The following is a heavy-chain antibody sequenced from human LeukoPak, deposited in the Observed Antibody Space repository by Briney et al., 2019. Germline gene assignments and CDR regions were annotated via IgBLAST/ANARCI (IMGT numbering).Heavy chain of an antibody. D-gene: IGHD6-13*01. CDR3: ARGGPYSSSWYRRDAFDI. Sequence: SSETLSLTCAVYGGSFSGYYWSWIRQPPGKGLEWIGEINHSGSTNYNPSLKSRVTISVDTSKNQFSLKLSSVTAADTAVYYCARGGPYSSSWYRRDAFDIWGQGTMVTASS. CDR2: INHSGST. J-gene: IGHJ3*02. V-gene: IGHV4-34*01. CDR1: GGSFSGYY.